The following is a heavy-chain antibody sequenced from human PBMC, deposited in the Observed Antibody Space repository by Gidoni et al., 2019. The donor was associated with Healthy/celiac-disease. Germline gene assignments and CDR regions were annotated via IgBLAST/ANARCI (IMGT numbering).Heavy chain of an antibody. D-gene: IGHD1-26*01. CDR2: ISWNSGSI. CDR1: GFTFDDYA. Sequence: EVQLVESGGGLVQPGRSLRLSCAASGFTFDDYAMHWVRQAPGKGLEWVSGISWNSGSIGYADSVKGRFTISRDNAKNSLYLQMNSLRAEDTALYYCAKVSSGSYWDGMDVWGQGTTVTVSS. CDR3: AKVSSGSYWDGMDV. V-gene: IGHV3-9*01. J-gene: IGHJ6*02.